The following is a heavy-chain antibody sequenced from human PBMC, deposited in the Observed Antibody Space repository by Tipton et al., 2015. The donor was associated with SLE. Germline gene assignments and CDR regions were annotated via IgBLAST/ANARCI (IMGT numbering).Heavy chain of an antibody. J-gene: IGHJ3*02. CDR2: IYPSGST. Sequence: TLSLTCSVSGGSVTSGISYWSWIRQPAGKGLEWIGQIYPSGSTDYNPPLKGRVTISLDTSKNQFSLKLSSVTAADTALYFCVRDSVGITRGDAFDIWGQGTLVTVSS. CDR1: GGSVTSGISY. D-gene: IGHD1-26*01. V-gene: IGHV4-61*09. CDR3: VRDSVGITRGDAFDI.